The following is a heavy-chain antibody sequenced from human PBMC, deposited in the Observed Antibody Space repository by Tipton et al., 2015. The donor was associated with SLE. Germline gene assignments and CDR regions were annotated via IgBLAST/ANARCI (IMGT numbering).Heavy chain of an antibody. Sequence: TLSLTCTVSGGSISSSSYYWSWIRQPPGKGLEWIGYIYYSGSTNYNPSLKSRVTISVDMSKNQFSLNLSSVTAADTAMYYCARGQVGDDSNGGYWGQGTLVTVS. V-gene: IGHV4-61*05. CDR2: IYYSGST. J-gene: IGHJ4*02. CDR3: ARGQVGDDSNGGY. D-gene: IGHD3-22*01. CDR1: GGSISSSSYY.